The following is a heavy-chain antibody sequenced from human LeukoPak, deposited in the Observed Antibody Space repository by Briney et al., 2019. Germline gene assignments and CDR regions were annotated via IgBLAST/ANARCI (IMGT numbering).Heavy chain of an antibody. V-gene: IGHV4-59*01. Sequence: SETLSLTCTVSGGSISSYYWSWIRQPPGKGLEWIGYIYYRGSTNYNPSLKSRVTISVDTSKNQFSLKLASVTAADTAVYYCARELSHRFDPWGQGTLVTVSS. D-gene: IGHD3-10*01. J-gene: IGHJ5*02. CDR2: IYYRGST. CDR1: GGSISSYY. CDR3: ARELSHRFDP.